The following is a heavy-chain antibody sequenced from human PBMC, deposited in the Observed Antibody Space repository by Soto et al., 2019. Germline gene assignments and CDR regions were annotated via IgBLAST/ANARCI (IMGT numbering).Heavy chain of an antibody. CDR2: ISIYSDGT. CDR3: AIVLPGAYAMFGL. Sequence: QVQLVHSGGEVQRPGASVKVSCKNSGYTFSNCGITWVRQAPGQPLEWMGWISIYSDGTNYAQKFQGRVSMNTDTYTNKAYIEMRILRSDDTALYSCAIVLPGAYAMFGLWREGTLVHVSS. CDR1: GYTFSNCG. D-gene: IGHD3-10*02. J-gene: IGHJ4*02. V-gene: IGHV1-18*01.